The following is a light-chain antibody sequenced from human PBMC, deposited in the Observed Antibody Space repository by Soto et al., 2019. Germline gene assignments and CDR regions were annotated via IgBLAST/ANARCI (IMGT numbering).Light chain of an antibody. J-gene: IGKJ4*01. Sequence: EVVLTQSPGTLSLSPGERATLSCRASQSVTFGSLAWYQQKPGQAPRLLIYEASNRATGIPARFSGSGSGADFTLTISSLEPEDFAVYYCQQFSSYPLTFGGGTKVDIK. CDR3: QQFSSYPLT. CDR2: EAS. CDR1: QSVTFGS. V-gene: IGKV3-11*01.